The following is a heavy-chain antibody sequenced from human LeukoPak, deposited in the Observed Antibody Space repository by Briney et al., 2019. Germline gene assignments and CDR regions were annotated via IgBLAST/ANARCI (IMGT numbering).Heavy chain of an antibody. J-gene: IGHJ4*02. Sequence: PSQTLSLTCTVSGVSISSGGYYWSWLRQHPGKGLEWIGYIYYSGSTYYNPSLKSRVTISVDTSKNQFSLKLSSVTAADTAVYYRARYCSGGSCSYFDYWGQGTLVTVSS. CDR1: GVSISSGGYY. CDR3: ARYCSGGSCSYFDY. V-gene: IGHV4-31*03. CDR2: IYYSGST. D-gene: IGHD2-15*01.